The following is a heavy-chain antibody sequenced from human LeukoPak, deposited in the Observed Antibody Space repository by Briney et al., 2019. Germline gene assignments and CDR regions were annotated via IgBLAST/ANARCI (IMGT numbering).Heavy chain of an antibody. V-gene: IGHV3-48*02. CDR3: VRGLSGYCTSTSCYGGYYFDY. J-gene: IGHJ4*02. CDR1: GFTFSSYS. CDR2: THSSSSTI. D-gene: IGHD2-2*01. Sequence: PGGSLRLSCAASGFTFSSYSINWVRQAAGKVLEWISYTHSSSSTIYYADSVKGRFTVSRDNAKSSLYLQMNSLRDEDTAVYYCVRGLSGYCTSTSCYGGYYFDYWGQGTLVTVSS.